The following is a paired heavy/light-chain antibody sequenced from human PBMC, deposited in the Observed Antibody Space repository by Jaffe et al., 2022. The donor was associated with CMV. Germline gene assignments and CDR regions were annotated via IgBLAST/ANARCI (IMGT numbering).Light chain of an antibody. CDR2: WAS. V-gene: IGKV4-1*01. J-gene: IGKJ2*01. CDR3: QQYHTSNYNTYT. Sequence: DIVMTQSPDSLAVSLGERATINCKSSQTVLHRSNKKNYLAWYQQKPGQPPKLLIYWASTRDSGVPDRFSGSGSGTDFTLTISSLQAEDVAVYYCQQYHTSNYNTYTFGQGTKVEVK. CDR1: QTVLHRSNKKNY.
Heavy chain of an antibody. V-gene: IGHV1-46*01. CDR1: GYTFTSHY. Sequence: QVQLVQSGAEVKKPGASVTVSCKTSGYTFTSHYIHWVRQAPGQGLEWMGRVSPDGGTMYEQKFQGRVTLTRDTSTSTLYMDLSSLTSQDTAIYYCAREVSTGCGSYAYWGQGTLVTVSS. CDR3: AREVSTGCGSYAY. J-gene: IGHJ4*02. CDR2: VSPDGGT. D-gene: IGHD1-26*01.